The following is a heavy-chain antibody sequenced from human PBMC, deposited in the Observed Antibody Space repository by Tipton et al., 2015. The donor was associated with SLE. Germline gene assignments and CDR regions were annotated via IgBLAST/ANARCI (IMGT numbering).Heavy chain of an antibody. D-gene: IGHD6-13*01. CDR2: INHSGST. CDR1: GGSISSSSYY. V-gene: IGHV4-39*07. Sequence: TLSLTCTVSGGSISSSSYYWGWIRQPPGKGLEWIGEINHSGSTNYNPSLKSRVTISVDTSKNQFSLKLSSVTAADTAVYYCARGEQQLVRALDYWGQGTLVTVSS. J-gene: IGHJ4*02. CDR3: ARGEQQLVRALDY.